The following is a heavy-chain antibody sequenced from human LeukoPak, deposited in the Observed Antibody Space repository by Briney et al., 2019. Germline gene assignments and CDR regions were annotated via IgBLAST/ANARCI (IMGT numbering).Heavy chain of an antibody. D-gene: IGHD6-13*01. V-gene: IGHV3-23*01. Sequence: GGSLTLSSAASGFRFSSYAMSWVRQAPGRGLEWVSTISGSDGSTYYADSVKGRFTISRDNSPNTLYLQMNSLRAEDTAIYYCAKRPRTAADGEFDYWGQGTLVT. CDR2: ISGSDGST. CDR1: GFRFSSYA. J-gene: IGHJ4*02. CDR3: AKRPRTAADGEFDY.